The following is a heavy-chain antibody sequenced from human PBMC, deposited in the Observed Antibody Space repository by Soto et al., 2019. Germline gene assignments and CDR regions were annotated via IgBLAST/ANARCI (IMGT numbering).Heavy chain of an antibody. CDR2: ISYDGSNK. J-gene: IGHJ4*02. CDR3: AKDAVGGTLTTPMVGYYFDY. CDR1: GFTFSSYG. V-gene: IGHV3-30*18. Sequence: SLRLSCAASGFTFSSYGMHWVRQAPGKGLEWVAVISYDGSNKYYADSVKGRFTISRDNSKNTLYLQMNSLRAEDTAVYYCAKDAVGGTLTTPMVGYYFDYWGQGTLVTVSS. D-gene: IGHD4-17*01.